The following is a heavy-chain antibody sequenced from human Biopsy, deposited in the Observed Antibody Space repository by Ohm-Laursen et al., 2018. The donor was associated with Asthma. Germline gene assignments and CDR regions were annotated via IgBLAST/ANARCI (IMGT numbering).Heavy chain of an antibody. J-gene: IGHJ4*02. Sequence: ESLRISCKASGYTFSDSWIGWVRQMPGKGLEWMGIIFAANSETKYSPSFQGQVTISAGMSISTAFLQWSSLKASDTAIYYCARFIDGTFFVDYWGQGTLATVSS. CDR3: ARFIDGTFFVDY. D-gene: IGHD1-7*01. CDR1: GYTFSDSW. V-gene: IGHV5-51*01. CDR2: IFAANSET.